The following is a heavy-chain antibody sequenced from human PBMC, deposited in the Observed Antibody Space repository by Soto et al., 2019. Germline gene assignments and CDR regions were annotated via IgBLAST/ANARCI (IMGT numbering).Heavy chain of an antibody. CDR2: IKQDGSEK. J-gene: IGHJ1*01. CDR3: ARTTPNSSGWYEYFQH. D-gene: IGHD6-19*01. V-gene: IGHV3-7*01. Sequence: EVQLVESGGGLVQPGGSLRLSCAASGFTFSSYWMSWVRQAPGKGLEWVANIKQDGSEKYYVDSVKGRFTISRDNAKNSLYLQMNSLRAEDMAVYYCARTTPNSSGWYEYFQHWGQGTLVTVSS. CDR1: GFTFSSYW.